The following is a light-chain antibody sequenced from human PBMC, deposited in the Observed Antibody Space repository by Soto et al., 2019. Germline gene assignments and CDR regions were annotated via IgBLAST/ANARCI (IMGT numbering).Light chain of an antibody. CDR1: QTVYND. Sequence: EIVMTQSPATLSVSPGETATLSCRASQTVYNDLAWYQQRPDQSPRLLLYAASTRATGVPARFGGSGSWTDFTLTITGLQSEDFAVYYCQHYKSWRYAVGPGTRVDLK. CDR2: AAS. CDR3: QHYKSWRYA. J-gene: IGKJ3*01. V-gene: IGKV3-15*01.